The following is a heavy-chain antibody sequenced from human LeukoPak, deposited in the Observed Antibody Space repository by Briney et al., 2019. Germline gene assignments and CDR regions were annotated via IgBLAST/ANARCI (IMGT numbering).Heavy chain of an antibody. V-gene: IGHV4-30-2*01. CDR3: ASSYYYDSSGYPNNFDY. CDR1: GGSISSGGYS. CDR2: IYHSGST. Sequence: PSQTPSLTCAVSGGSISSGGYSWSWIRQPPGKGLEWIGYIYHSGSTYYNPSLKSRVTISVDRSKHQFSLKLSSVTAAGTAVYYCASSYYYDSSGYPNNFDYWGQGTLVTVSS. D-gene: IGHD3-22*01. J-gene: IGHJ4*02.